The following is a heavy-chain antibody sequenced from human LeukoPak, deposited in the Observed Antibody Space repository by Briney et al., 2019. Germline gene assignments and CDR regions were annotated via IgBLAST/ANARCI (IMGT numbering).Heavy chain of an antibody. CDR2: MNPNSGNT. Sequence: GASVKVSCKASGYTFTSYDINWVRQAPGQGREWMGWMNPNSGNTGYAQKFQGRVTITRNTSISTAYMELSSLRSEDTAVYYCARAPIAAAGTGYYYYYYMDVWGKGTTVSVSS. D-gene: IGHD6-13*01. V-gene: IGHV1-8*03. CDR3: ARAPIAAAGTGYYYYYYMDV. CDR1: GYTFTSYD. J-gene: IGHJ6*03.